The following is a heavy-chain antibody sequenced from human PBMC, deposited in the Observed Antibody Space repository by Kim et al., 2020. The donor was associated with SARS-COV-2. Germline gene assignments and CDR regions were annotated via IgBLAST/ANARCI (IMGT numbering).Heavy chain of an antibody. J-gene: IGHJ4*02. CDR1: GYTFTNYF. D-gene: IGHD2-15*01. Sequence: ASVKVCKASGYTFTNYFIHWVRQAPGQGLEWMGWINPNSGGTHYAQNFRGRVTVTRDTSITTAYMELSWLTSDDTALYYCARDRGPLRFCAGGSCYSDGYFDFWGQGTLVTVSS. CDR3: ARDRGPLRFCAGGSCYSDGYFDF. V-gene: IGHV1-2*02. CDR2: INPNSGGT.